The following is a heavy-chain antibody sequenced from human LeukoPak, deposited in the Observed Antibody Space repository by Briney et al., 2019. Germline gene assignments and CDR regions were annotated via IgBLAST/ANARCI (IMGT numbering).Heavy chain of an antibody. J-gene: IGHJ3*02. D-gene: IGHD6-13*01. Sequence: SETLSLTCAVYGGSFSGYYWSWIRQPPGKGLEWIGEINHSGSTNYNPSLKSRVTISVDTSKNQFSLKLSSVTAADTAVYYCAREADSSAFDIWGQGTMVTVSS. CDR1: GGSFSGYY. CDR3: AREADSSAFDI. CDR2: INHSGST. V-gene: IGHV4-34*01.